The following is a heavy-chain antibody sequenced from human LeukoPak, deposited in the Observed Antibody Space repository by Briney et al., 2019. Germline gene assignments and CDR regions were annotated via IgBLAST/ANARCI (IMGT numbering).Heavy chain of an antibody. Sequence: SETLSLTCTVSGGSIISHYWSWIRQPPGKGLEWIGYIYYRGSTNYNPSLKSRVTMSLDTSKNQFSLMLSSATTADTAVYYCARVAPYGSTWYLDYWGQGALVTVSS. CDR2: IYYRGST. V-gene: IGHV4-59*11. D-gene: IGHD6-13*01. CDR3: ARVAPYGSTWYLDY. J-gene: IGHJ4*02. CDR1: GGSIISHY.